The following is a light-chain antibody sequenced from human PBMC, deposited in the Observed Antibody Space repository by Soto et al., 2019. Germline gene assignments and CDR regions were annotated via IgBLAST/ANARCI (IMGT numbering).Light chain of an antibody. V-gene: IGKV1-5*03. CDR3: QQYNDYSRT. CDR1: RSISSW. Sequence: DIQMTQSPSTLSASVGDRVTITCRASRSISSWLAWYQQKPGKAPKLLIYKASSLESGVPSRFSGSGSGTEFTLTISSLQPDDFATYYCQQYNDYSRTFGQGTKVDIK. J-gene: IGKJ1*01. CDR2: KAS.